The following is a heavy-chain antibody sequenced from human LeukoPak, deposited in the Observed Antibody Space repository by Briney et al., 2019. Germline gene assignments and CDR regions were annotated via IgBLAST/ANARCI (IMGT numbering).Heavy chain of an antibody. CDR1: GFTFSSYW. J-gene: IGHJ4*02. D-gene: IGHD1-1*01. CDR2: INPAGTIT. Sequence: ASVKVSCKASGFTFSSYWMHWVRQAPGQGLEWLGLINPAGTITVFARKLQGRATVTRDTSASTVYMELNTLTSEDTAVYYCVREDNSPYKNFDHWGQGTLVTVSS. V-gene: IGHV1-46*01. CDR3: VREDNSPYKNFDH.